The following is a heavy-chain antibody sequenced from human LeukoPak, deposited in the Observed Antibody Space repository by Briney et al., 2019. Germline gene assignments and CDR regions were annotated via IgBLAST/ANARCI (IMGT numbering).Heavy chain of an antibody. CDR1: GFTFSSYS. D-gene: IGHD1-1*01. V-gene: IGHV3-21*01. Sequence: PGGSLRLSCAASGFTFSSYSINWVRQAPGKGPEWVSSISSGGTFMYYADSVKGRFTISRGNAKKSVFLQMNSLRAEDSAVYYCAREPTGDYWGQGMLVTVSS. J-gene: IGHJ4*02. CDR2: ISSGGTFM. CDR3: AREPTGDY.